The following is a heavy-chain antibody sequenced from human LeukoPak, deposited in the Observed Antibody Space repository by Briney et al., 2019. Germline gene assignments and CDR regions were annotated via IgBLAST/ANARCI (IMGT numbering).Heavy chain of an antibody. D-gene: IGHD5-12*01. CDR3: ARGRGYRDYDRPLDY. V-gene: IGHV3-23*01. CDR2: ITSGGNT. CDR1: GFTFSSYA. J-gene: IGHJ4*02. Sequence: GGSLRLSCAASGFTFSSYAMNWVRQAPGKGLEWVSVITSGGNTYYADSVKGRFTTSRDNSKNTLYVQMNSLRAEDTAIYYCARGRGYRDYDRPLDYWGQGTLVTVSS.